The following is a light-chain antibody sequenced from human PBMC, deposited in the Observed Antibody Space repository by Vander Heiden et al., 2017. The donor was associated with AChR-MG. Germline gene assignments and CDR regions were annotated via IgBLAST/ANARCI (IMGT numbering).Light chain of an antibody. V-gene: IGKV2-28*01. CDR1: QSLLHSNGYNY. J-gene: IGKJ4*01. CDR3: MQALQTPLT. CDR2: LGS. Sequence: DLVLTQSPLSLPVSPGEPASSSCRSSQSLLHSNGYNYLDWYLQKPGQSPQLLIYLGSNRASGVPDRFSGSGSGTDFTLKISRVEAEDVGVYYCMQALQTPLTFGGGTKVEI.